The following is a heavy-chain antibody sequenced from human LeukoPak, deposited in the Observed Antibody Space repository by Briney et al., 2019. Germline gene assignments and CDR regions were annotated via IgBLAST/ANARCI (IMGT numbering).Heavy chain of an antibody. D-gene: IGHD1-26*01. CDR2: ISVYNGNT. Sequence: ASVKVSCKPSVYTFITYGISWVRQAPGQGLEWMGWISVYNGNTNYAQKFQGRVSMPTDTSTSTAYTELRSLRYDDTAVYYCARDDVGAIDYWGQGTLGTVS. V-gene: IGHV1-18*01. CDR3: ARDDVGAIDY. J-gene: IGHJ4*02. CDR1: VYTFITYG.